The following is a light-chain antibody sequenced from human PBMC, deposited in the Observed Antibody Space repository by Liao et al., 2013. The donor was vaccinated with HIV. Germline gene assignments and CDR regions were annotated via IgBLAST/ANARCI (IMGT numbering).Light chain of an antibody. V-gene: IGLV3-1*01. J-gene: IGLJ3*02. Sequence: SYELTQPPSVSVSPGQTASITCSGDKLGDKHASWYQHKPGQSPVLIIYQDNKRPSGIPERFSGSNSGNTATLTISGTQAMDEADYYCQAWESSTAVFGGGTKLTAL. CDR3: QAWESSTAV. CDR2: QDN. CDR1: KLGDKH.